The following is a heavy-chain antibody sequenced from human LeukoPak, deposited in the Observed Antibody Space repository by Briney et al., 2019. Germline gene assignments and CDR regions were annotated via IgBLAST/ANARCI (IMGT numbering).Heavy chain of an antibody. CDR1: GGSFSGYY. J-gene: IGHJ4*02. Sequence: SETLSLTCAVYGGSFSGYYWSWIRQPPRKGLEWIGEINHSGSTNYNPSLKSRVTISVDTSKNQFSLKLTSVTAADTAVYYCARGGAVVVVATNQGPFDYWGQGTLVTVSS. D-gene: IGHD2-15*01. V-gene: IGHV4-34*01. CDR3: ARGGAVVVVATNQGPFDY. CDR2: INHSGST.